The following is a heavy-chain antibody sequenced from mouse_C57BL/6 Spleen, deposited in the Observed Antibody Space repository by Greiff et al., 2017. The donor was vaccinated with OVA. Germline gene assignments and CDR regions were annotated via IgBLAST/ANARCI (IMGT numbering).Heavy chain of an antibody. D-gene: IGHD1-1*01. J-gene: IGHJ1*03. CDR1: GYTFTEYT. CDR3: AGHGHYDGSSYEWYFDV. CDR2: FYPGSGSI. Sequence: QVQLQQSGAELVKPGASVKLSCKASGYTFTEYTIHWVKQRSGQGLEWIGWFYPGSGSIKYNEKFKDKATLTADKSSSTVYLELSRLTSEDSAVYFCAGHGHYDGSSYEWYFDVWGTGTTVTVAS. V-gene: IGHV1-62-2*01.